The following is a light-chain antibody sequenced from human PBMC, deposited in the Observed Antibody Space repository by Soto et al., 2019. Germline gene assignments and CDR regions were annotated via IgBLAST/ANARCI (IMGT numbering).Light chain of an antibody. CDR1: QSLLHSNGYNY. J-gene: IGKJ1*01. Sequence: DIVMTQSPLSLPVTPGEPASISCRSSQSLLHSNGYNYLDWYLQKPGQSPQLLIYLGSNRASGVPDRFSGSGSGTDFTLKISRVEAEDVGVYYCQQYTDWPTTFGQGTKVDIK. V-gene: IGKV2-28*01. CDR2: LGS. CDR3: QQYTDWPTT.